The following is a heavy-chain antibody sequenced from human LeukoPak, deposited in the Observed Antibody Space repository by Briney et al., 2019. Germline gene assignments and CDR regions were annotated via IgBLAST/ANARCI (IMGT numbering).Heavy chain of an antibody. D-gene: IGHD3-22*01. V-gene: IGHV1-18*01. J-gene: IGHJ4*02. CDR1: GYTFTTYG. CDR3: ASNRYNHDSSVYWFDY. Sequence: GASVKVSCKASGYTFTTYGISWVRQAPGQGLEWMGWISAYNGNTNYAQKLQGRVTMTTDTSTSTAYMELRSLRSDDTAVYYCASNRYNHDSSVYWFDYWGQGTLVTVSS. CDR2: ISAYNGNT.